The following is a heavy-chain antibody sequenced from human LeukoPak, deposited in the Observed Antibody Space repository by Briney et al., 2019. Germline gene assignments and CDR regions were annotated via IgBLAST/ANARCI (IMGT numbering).Heavy chain of an antibody. CDR1: GGSITNFY. V-gene: IGHV4-59*01. CDR2: IYYSGTT. D-gene: IGHD2-15*01. J-gene: IGHJ3*02. CDR3: ARSPGGGFDI. Sequence: SETLSLTCTVSGGSITNFYGGWIRQSPGKGLELIGYIYYSGTTNYSPSLKSRVSISVDTSKKQFSLKLSSVTAADTAVYYCARSPGGGFDIWGQGTMATVS.